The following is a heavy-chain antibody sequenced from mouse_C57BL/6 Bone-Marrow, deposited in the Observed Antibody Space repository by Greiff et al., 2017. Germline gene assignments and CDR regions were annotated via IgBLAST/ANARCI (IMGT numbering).Heavy chain of an antibody. CDR3: APTLVDWYFDI. J-gene: IGHJ1*03. Sequence: QVQLQQPGAELVRPGSSVKLSCKASGYTFTSYWMHWVKQRPIQGLEWIGNIDPSDSETNYNQKFKDKATLTVDKSSSTAYMQLISLTSEDSAVYYCAPTLVDWYFDIWGTGTAVTVSS. D-gene: IGHD1-1*01. CDR1: GYTFTSYW. V-gene: IGHV1-52*01. CDR2: IDPSDSET.